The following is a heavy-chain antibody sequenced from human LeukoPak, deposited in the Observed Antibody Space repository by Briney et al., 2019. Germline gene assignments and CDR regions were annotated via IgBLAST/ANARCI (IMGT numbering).Heavy chain of an antibody. D-gene: IGHD3-10*01. CDR3: ARDIPIYGSGSLND. CDR2: ISAYNGNT. V-gene: IGHV1-18*01. CDR1: GYTFTSYG. J-gene: IGHJ4*02. Sequence: GASVKVSCKASGYTFTSYGISWVRQAPGQGLEWMGWISAYNGNTNYAQKLQGRVTMTTDTSTSTAYMELRSLRSDDTAVYYCARDIPIYGSGSLNDWGQGTLVTVSS.